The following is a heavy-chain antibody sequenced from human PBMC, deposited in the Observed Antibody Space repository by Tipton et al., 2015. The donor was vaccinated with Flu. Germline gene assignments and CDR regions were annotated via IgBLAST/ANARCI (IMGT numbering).Heavy chain of an antibody. Sequence: GSLRLSCAASGFDFDRYWMSWVRQAPGKGLEWVANIKEDGSEKEYVGSVKGRFLVSRDNAKKSLFLQMNSLRAEDTAVYYCTRSQHDFSTGYQGVYYFDHWGQGTLATVSS. CDR2: IKEDGSEK. D-gene: IGHD3/OR15-3a*01. CDR3: TRSQHDFSTGYQGVYYFDH. V-gene: IGHV3-7*01. CDR1: GFDFDRYW. J-gene: IGHJ4*02.